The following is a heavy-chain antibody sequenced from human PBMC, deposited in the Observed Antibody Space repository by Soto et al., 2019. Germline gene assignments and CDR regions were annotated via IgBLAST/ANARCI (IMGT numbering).Heavy chain of an antibody. J-gene: IGHJ4*02. CDR2: INAGNGNT. D-gene: IGHD5-18*01. Sequence: QVQLVQSGAEVKKPGASVKVSCKASGYTFTSYAMHWVRQAPGQRLEWMGWINAGNGNTKYSQKFQGRVTITRDTSVSTADMDLSSLRSEDTAVYYCARDPGYSYGYNWGQGTLVTVSS. V-gene: IGHV1-3*01. CDR3: ARDPGYSYGYN. CDR1: GYTFTSYA.